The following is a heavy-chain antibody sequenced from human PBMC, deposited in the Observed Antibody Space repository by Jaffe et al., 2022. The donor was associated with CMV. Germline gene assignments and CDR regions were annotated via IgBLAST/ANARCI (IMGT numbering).Heavy chain of an antibody. CDR1: GFTFDDYA. J-gene: IGHJ6*02. Sequence: EVLLVESGGGLVQPGRSLRLSCAASGFTFDDYAMHWVRQAPGKGLEWVSGISWNSGHIGYADSVKGRFIISRDNAENSLYLQMYSLRAEDTALYYCAKSDQYHMGVPLRYGMDAWGPGTTVTVSS. CDR3: AKSDQYHMGVPLRYGMDA. V-gene: IGHV3-9*01. CDR2: ISWNSGHI. D-gene: IGHD3-16*01.